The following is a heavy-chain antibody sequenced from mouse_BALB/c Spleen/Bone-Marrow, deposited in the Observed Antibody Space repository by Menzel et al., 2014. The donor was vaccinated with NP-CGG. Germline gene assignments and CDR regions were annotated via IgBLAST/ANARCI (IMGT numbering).Heavy chain of an antibody. D-gene: IGHD2-4*01. CDR2: IYPSDSYT. CDR3: TRTYDYDEGGFDY. CDR1: GYTFTSYW. J-gene: IGHJ2*01. Sequence: QVQLQQPGAELVRPGASVKLSCKASGYTFTSYWINWVKQRPGQGLEWIGDIYPSDSYTNYNQKFKDKATLTVDKSSSTAYMQLSSPTSEGSVVYYCTRTYDYDEGGFDYWGQGTTLTVSS. V-gene: IGHV1-69*02.